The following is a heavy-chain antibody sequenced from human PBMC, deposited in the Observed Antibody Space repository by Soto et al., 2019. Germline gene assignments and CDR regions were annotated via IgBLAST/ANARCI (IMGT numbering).Heavy chain of an antibody. CDR3: ARGVDAGVDV. J-gene: IGHJ6*02. CDR1: GYTFTSYD. D-gene: IGHD1-1*01. CDR2: MSPNLGTT. V-gene: IGHV1-8*01. Sequence: QVQLVQSGAEVTKPGASVKVSCKASGYTFTSYDINWVRQATGQGLEWMGWMSPNLGTTGYAQKFQGRVTMTRDTSISTAYMELSNLRSEDTAIYYCARGVDAGVDVWGQGSTVTVSS.